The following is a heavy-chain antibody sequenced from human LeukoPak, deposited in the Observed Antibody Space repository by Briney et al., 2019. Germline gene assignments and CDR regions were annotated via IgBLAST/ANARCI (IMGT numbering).Heavy chain of an antibody. D-gene: IGHD5-18*01. J-gene: IGHJ4*02. CDR3: AKGYSYGYLDY. CDR2: ISGSGSST. CDR1: GFTFSNCA. Sequence: GGSLRLSCAASGFTFSNCAMSWVRQAPEKGLEWVSGISGSGSSTYYADSVKGRFTISRDNSENTLSLQKNSLRADDTAIYYCAKGYSYGYLDYWGQGTLVTVSS. V-gene: IGHV3-23*01.